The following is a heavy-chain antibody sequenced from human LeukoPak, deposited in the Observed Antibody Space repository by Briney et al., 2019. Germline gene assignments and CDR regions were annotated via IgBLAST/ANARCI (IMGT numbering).Heavy chain of an antibody. CDR2: ISSSSSYI. J-gene: IGHJ4*02. D-gene: IGHD3-10*01. V-gene: IGHV3-21*01. CDR1: GFSFSTYG. Sequence: GGSLRLSCAASGFSFSTYGFHWVRQAPGKGLEWVSSISSSSSYIYYADSVKGRFTISRDNAKNSLYLQMNSLRAEDTAVYYCARGRYTMVRGATANSHWGQGTLVTVSS. CDR3: ARGRYTMVRGATANSH.